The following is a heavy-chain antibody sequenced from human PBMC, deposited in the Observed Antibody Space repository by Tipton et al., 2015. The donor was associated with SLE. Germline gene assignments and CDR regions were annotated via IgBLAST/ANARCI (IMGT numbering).Heavy chain of an antibody. V-gene: IGHV4-38-2*02. D-gene: IGHD4-17*01. Sequence: GLVKPSETLSLTCTVSGYSISSGYYWGWIRQPPGKGLEWIGSIYRSGNTFYNPSLKSRVTISVDTSKNQFSLKLSSVTAADTAVYYCEGAATGTNYYMDVWGKGTTVTVSS. CDR2: IYRSGNT. CDR3: EGAATGTNYYMDV. CDR1: GYSISSGYY. J-gene: IGHJ6*03.